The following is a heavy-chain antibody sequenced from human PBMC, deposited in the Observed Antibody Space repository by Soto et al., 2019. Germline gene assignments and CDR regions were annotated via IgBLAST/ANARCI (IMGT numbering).Heavy chain of an antibody. CDR2: IKQDGSEK. CDR1: GFTFSSYW. J-gene: IGHJ6*02. Sequence: GGSLRLSCAASGFTFSSYWMSWVRQAPGKGLEWVANIKQDGSEKYYVDSVKGRFTISRDNAKNSLYLQMNSLRDEDKAVYYSASYALGRSYGFNMDVWGQLSTVTVSS. CDR3: ASYALGRSYGFNMDV. V-gene: IGHV3-7*05. D-gene: IGHD5-18*01.